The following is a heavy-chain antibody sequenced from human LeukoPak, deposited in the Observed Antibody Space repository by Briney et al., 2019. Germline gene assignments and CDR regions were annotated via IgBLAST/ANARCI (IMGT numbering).Heavy chain of an antibody. CDR1: GFTFSSYE. J-gene: IGHJ3*02. CDR2: ISSSGNTV. Sequence: GGSLRLSCAAPGFTFSSYEMNWVRQAPGKGLEWLSYISSSGNTVYYADSVKGRFTISRDNAKNSLYLQMNSLRAEDTGVYYCARGGWLQLKGFDIWGQGTMLTISS. CDR3: ARGGWLQLKGFDI. V-gene: IGHV3-48*03. D-gene: IGHD5-24*01.